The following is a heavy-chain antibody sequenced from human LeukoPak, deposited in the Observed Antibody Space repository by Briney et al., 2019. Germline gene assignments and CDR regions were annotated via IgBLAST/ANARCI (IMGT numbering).Heavy chain of an antibody. V-gene: IGHV3-21*01. CDR1: GFTFSSYN. D-gene: IGHD3-22*01. CDR2: ISSSSSYI. CDR3: ARGPFTYYYDSSGYTSVCFDY. Sequence: GGSLRLSCAASGFTFSSYNMNWVRQAPGKGLEWVSYISSSSSYIYYADSVKGRFTISRDNAKNSLYLQMNSLRAEDTAVYYCARGPFTYYYDSSGYTSVCFDYWGQGTLVTVSS. J-gene: IGHJ4*02.